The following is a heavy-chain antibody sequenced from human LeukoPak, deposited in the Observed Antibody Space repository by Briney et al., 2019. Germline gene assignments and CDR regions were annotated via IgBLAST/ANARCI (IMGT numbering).Heavy chain of an antibody. CDR1: GGSFSGHY. CDR3: ARRSDCGGDCYSNWFDP. D-gene: IGHD2-21*02. Sequence: PSETLSLTCAVYGGSFSGHYWSWIRQPPGKGLEWIGEINHSGSTNYNPSLKSRVTISVDTSKNQFSLKLSSVTAADTAVYYCARRSDCGGDCYSNWFDPWGQGTLVTVSS. V-gene: IGHV4-34*01. J-gene: IGHJ5*02. CDR2: INHSGST.